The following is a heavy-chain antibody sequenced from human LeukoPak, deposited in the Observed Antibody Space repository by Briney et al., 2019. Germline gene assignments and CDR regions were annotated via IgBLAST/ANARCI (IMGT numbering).Heavy chain of an antibody. CDR2: IWYDGSNK. V-gene: IGHV3-33*01. J-gene: IGHJ4*02. Sequence: GRSLRLSCAASGFTFSSYGMHWVRQAPGKGLEWVAVIWYDGSNKYYADSVKGRFTISGDNSKNTLYLQMNSLRAEDTAVYYCARDPGYSSSWPDYWGQGTLVTVSS. CDR3: ARDPGYSSSWPDY. CDR1: GFTFSSYG. D-gene: IGHD6-13*01.